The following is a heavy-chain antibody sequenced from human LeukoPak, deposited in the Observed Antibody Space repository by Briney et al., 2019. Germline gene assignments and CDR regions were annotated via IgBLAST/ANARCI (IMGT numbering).Heavy chain of an antibody. CDR2: IKQDGSEK. CDR3: ARDGGEWELDH. J-gene: IGHJ4*02. V-gene: IGHV3-7*01. D-gene: IGHD1-26*01. Sequence: GGSLRLSCAASGFTFSSYWMSWVRQAPGKGLEWVANIKQDGSEKYYVDSVKGRFTISRDNANNSLYLQMNSLRAEDTAVYYCARDGGEWELDHWGQGTLVTVSS. CDR1: GFTFSSYW.